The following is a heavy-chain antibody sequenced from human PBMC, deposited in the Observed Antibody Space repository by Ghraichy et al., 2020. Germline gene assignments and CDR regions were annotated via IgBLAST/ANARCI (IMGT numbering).Heavy chain of an antibody. Sequence: GGSLRLSCVASGFTFSSYGMHWVRQAPGKGLEWVAVIWYDGSNKYYADSVKGRFTISRDNSKNTLYLQMNSLRAEDTAVYYCARGPPHDNYYYYGMDVWGQGTTVTVSS. D-gene: IGHD1-1*01. J-gene: IGHJ6*02. V-gene: IGHV3-33*01. CDR3: ARGPPHDNYYYYGMDV. CDR2: IWYDGSNK. CDR1: GFTFSSYG.